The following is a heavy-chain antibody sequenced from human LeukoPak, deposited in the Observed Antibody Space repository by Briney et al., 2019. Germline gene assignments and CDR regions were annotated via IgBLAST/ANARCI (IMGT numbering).Heavy chain of an antibody. Sequence: GRSLRLSCAASGFTFSSYAMHWVRQAPGKGLEWVAVISYDGSNKYYADSVKGRFTISRDNSKNTLYLHMNSLRAEDTAVYYCARDRAPYYDFWGGDAFDIWGQGTMVTVSS. V-gene: IGHV3-30*01. CDR3: ARDRAPYYDFWGGDAFDI. J-gene: IGHJ3*02. D-gene: IGHD3-3*01. CDR2: ISYDGSNK. CDR1: GFTFSSYA.